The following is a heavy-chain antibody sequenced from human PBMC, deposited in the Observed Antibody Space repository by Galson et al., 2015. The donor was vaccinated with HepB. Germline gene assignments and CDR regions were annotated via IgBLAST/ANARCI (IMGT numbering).Heavy chain of an antibody. V-gene: IGHV3-33*01. J-gene: IGHJ4*02. CDR3: AREGEDSSSWYFDY. CDR2: IWYDGSNK. Sequence: SLRLSCAASGFTFSSYGMHWVRQAPGKGLEWVAVIWYDGSNKYYADSVKGRFTISRDNSKNTLYLQMNSLRAEDTAVYYCAREGEDSSSWYFDYWGQGTLVTVSS. CDR1: GFTFSSYG. D-gene: IGHD6-13*01.